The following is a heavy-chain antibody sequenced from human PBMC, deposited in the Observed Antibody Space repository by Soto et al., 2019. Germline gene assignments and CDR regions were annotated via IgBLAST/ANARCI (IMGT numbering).Heavy chain of an antibody. CDR1: GFTFSIYA. CDR2: ISGTGIST. CDR3: ANDPEDRDGSNFSGQA. D-gene: IGHD5-12*01. Sequence: PGGSLRLSCAASGFTFSIYAMIWVRQAPGKGLEWVSAISGTGISTYYADSVKGRFTISRDNSKNTLYMQMNGLRAEDTAVYFCANDPEDRDGSNFSGQALGQGTLLTVSS. V-gene: IGHV3-23*01. J-gene: IGHJ5*02.